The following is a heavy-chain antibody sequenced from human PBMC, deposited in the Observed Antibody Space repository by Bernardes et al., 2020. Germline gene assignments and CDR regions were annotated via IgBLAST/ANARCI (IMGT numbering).Heavy chain of an antibody. CDR3: ARDKREPTTVVRLDY. Sequence: GGSLRLSCAASGFTFSLYEMNWVRQAPGKGLEWVSYISTSGSTIYYADSVKGRFTISRDNAKNSLYLQMNSLRAEDTAVYFCARDKREPTTVVRLDYWGQGTLVTVSS. V-gene: IGHV3-48*03. J-gene: IGHJ4*02. D-gene: IGHD4-17*01. CDR2: ISTSGSTI. CDR1: GFTFSLYE.